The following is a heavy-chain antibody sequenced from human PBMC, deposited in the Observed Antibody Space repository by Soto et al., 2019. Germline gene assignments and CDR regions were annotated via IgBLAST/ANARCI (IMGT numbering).Heavy chain of an antibody. D-gene: IGHD2-2*01. V-gene: IGHV4-59*08. CDR1: GGSISSYY. CDR2: IYYSGIT. CDR3: ARLYGYCIRNSCHGHYAMDV. J-gene: IGHJ6*02. Sequence: PSETLSLTCTVSGGSISSYYWSWIRQPPGKGLEWIGYIYYSGITNYNPSLKSRVTISVDTSKNQFSLKVTSVTAADTAVYYCARLYGYCIRNSCHGHYAMDVWGQGTTVTVSS.